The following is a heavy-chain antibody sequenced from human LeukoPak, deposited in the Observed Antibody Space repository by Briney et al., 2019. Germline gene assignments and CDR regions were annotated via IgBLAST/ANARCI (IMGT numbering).Heavy chain of an antibody. V-gene: IGHV1-18*01. CDR3: ARVPNDYYDSSGYYPL. J-gene: IGHJ4*02. Sequence: ASVKVSCKASGYTFTSYGISWVRQAPGQGLEWMGWISAYNGNTNYAQKLQGRVTMTTDTSTSTAYMELRSLRSDDTAVYYCARVPNDYYDSSGYYPLWGQGTLVTVSS. CDR2: ISAYNGNT. CDR1: GYTFTSYG. D-gene: IGHD3-22*01.